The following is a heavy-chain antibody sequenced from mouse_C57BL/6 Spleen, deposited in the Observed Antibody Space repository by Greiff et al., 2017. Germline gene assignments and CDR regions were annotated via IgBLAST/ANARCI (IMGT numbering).Heavy chain of an antibody. CDR1: GFSLTSYA. Sequence: QVQLKESGPGLVAPSQSLSITCTASGFSLTSYAISWVRQPPGKGLEWLGVIWTGGGTNYNSARKSRLSISKDTSKSQVFLKMNSLQTDDTARYYCARSWDSSGYGFAYWGQGTLVTVSA. J-gene: IGHJ3*01. D-gene: IGHD3-2*02. V-gene: IGHV2-9-1*01. CDR3: ARSWDSSGYGFAY. CDR2: IWTGGGT.